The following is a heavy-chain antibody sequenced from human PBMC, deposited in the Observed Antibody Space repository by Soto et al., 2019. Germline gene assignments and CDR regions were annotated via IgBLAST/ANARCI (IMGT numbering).Heavy chain of an antibody. V-gene: IGHV3-13*04. CDR1: GFTFSSYD. CDR3: TKFPSGWPFFDQ. J-gene: IGHJ4*02. D-gene: IGHD6-19*01. Sequence: GGSLRLSCAASGFTFSSYDMHWVRQATGKGLEWVSAIGTAGDTYYPGSVKGRFTISRENAKNSLYLQMNSLRAGDTAVYYCTKFPSGWPFFDQWGQGNLVTVSS. CDR2: IGTAGDT.